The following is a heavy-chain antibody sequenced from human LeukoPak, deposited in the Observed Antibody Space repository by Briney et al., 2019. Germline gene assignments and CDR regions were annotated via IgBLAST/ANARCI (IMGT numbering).Heavy chain of an antibody. Sequence: PGGSLRLSCAASGFTFSTYWMTWVRQAPGKGLEWVANIKEDGSEKYFVDSVKGRFTISRDNAKNSLYLQMNSLRAEDTAVYYCARRGGSGWFREQDYWGQGTLVTVSS. CDR1: GFTFSTYW. CDR3: ARRGGSGWFREQDY. D-gene: IGHD3-10*01. V-gene: IGHV3-7*01. J-gene: IGHJ4*02. CDR2: IKEDGSEK.